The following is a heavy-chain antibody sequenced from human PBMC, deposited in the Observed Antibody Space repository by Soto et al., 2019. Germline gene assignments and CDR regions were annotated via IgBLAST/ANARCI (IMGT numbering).Heavy chain of an antibody. Sequence: GGSLRLSCAASGFTFSSYAMHWVRQAPGKGLEWVAVISYDGSNKYYADSVKGRFTISRDNSKNTLYLQMNSLRAEDTAVYYCARDSLGYCSSTSCYPPGYYYYGMDVWGQGTTVTVSS. CDR1: GFTFSSYA. CDR3: ARDSLGYCSSTSCYPPGYYYYGMDV. CDR2: ISYDGSNK. V-gene: IGHV3-30-3*01. J-gene: IGHJ6*02. D-gene: IGHD2-2*01.